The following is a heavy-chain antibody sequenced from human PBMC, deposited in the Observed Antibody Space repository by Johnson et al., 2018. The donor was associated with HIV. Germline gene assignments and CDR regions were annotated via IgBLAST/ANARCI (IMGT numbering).Heavy chain of an antibody. Sequence: VKLVESGGGLVQPGGSLRLSCGASGLTFSSCWMSWVRQAPGKGLEWVPGIRGSGGSTSYADSVKGRFTISRANSKNTLNRHINSRGAEDTAMYYCAREMTTGAFDIWGQGTMVTVSS. CDR2: IRGSGGST. D-gene: IGHD1-1*01. V-gene: IGHV3-23*04. CDR1: GLTFSSCW. J-gene: IGHJ3*02. CDR3: AREMTTGAFDI.